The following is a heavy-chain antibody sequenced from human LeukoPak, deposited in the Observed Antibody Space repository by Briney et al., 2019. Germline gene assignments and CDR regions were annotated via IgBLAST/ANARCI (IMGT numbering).Heavy chain of an antibody. CDR1: GYSISSAYY. J-gene: IGHJ4*02. Sequence: SETLSLTCTVSGYSISSAYYWGWIRQPPGRGLEWIGYIYFSGSTNYNPSLKSRVTISIDTSKNQFSLKLSSVTAADTAVYYCARVSVNSSSWYYFDNWGQGTLVTVSS. CDR2: IYFSGST. CDR3: ARVSVNSSSWYYFDN. V-gene: IGHV4-61*01. D-gene: IGHD6-13*01.